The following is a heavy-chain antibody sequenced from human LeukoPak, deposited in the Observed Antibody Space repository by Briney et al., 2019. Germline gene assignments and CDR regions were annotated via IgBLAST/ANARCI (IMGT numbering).Heavy chain of an antibody. J-gene: IGHJ4*02. CDR1: GGSISSSSYY. CDR2: IYYSGST. Sequence: SETLSLTCTVSGGSISSSSYYWGWIRQPPGKGLEWIGSIYYSGSTYYNPSLKGRVTISVDTSKNQFSLKLSSVTAADTAVYYCARVGAAGTHGYWGQGTLVTVSS. V-gene: IGHV4-39*01. D-gene: IGHD6-13*01. CDR3: ARVGAAGTHGY.